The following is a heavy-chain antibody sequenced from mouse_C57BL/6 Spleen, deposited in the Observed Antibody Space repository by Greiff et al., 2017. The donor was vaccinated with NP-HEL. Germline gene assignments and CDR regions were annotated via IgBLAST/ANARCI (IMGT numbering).Heavy chain of an antibody. D-gene: IGHD2-14*01. CDR3: TRRGTIGAMDY. CDR1: GYTFTDYE. Sequence: VKLQQSGAELVRPGASVTLSCKASGYTFTDYEMNWVKQTPGHGLEWIGAIDPETGGTAYNQKFKGKAILTADKSSSTAYMELRSLTSEDSAVYYCTRRGTIGAMDYWGQGTSLTVSS. J-gene: IGHJ4*01. V-gene: IGHV1-15*01. CDR2: IDPETGGT.